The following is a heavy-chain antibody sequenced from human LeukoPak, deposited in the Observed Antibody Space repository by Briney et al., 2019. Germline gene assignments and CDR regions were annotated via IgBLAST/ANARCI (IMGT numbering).Heavy chain of an antibody. J-gene: IGHJ4*02. CDR1: GFTFSNYW. D-gene: IGHD5-18*01. CDR3: ARDHSTAMVTTY. CDR2: INPDGSTT. V-gene: IGHV3-74*01. Sequence: GGSLRLSCAASGFTFSNYWMHWVRQDPGKGLVWVSFINPDGSTTNYADSVKGRFTISRDNAKNTLYLQMNSLRAEDTAVYYCARDHSTAMVTTYWGQGTLVTVSS.